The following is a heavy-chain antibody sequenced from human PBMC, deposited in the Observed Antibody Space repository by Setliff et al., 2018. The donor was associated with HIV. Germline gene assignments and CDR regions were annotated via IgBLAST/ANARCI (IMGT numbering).Heavy chain of an antibody. CDR2: MYYRGTT. Sequence: SETLSLTCTVSGGSIISSSYYWGWIRQPPGKGPEWIGTMYYRGTTYNNPSLKSRITISIDTSKNQFSLNLNSVTAADTAVYYCARVPRITTLRNAFDIWGQGTMVTVSS. CDR1: GGSIISSSYY. V-gene: IGHV4-39*07. D-gene: IGHD3-10*01. CDR3: ARVPRITTLRNAFDI. J-gene: IGHJ3*02.